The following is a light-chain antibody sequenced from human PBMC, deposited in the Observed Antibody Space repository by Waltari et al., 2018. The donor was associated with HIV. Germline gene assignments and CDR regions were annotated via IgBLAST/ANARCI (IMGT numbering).Light chain of an antibody. CDR2: DVN. J-gene: IGLJ1*01. V-gene: IGLV2-11*01. Sequence: QSALTQPPSVSGSPGQSVSISCSGTTSDVGFYDSVSWYQQYPGKAPKLIIFDVNQRPAGVPERFSGSKFGNTASLTISGLQTEDEADYFCCAYAAGHVSYVFGNGTAVAVL. CDR3: CAYAAGHVSYV. CDR1: TSDVGFYDS.